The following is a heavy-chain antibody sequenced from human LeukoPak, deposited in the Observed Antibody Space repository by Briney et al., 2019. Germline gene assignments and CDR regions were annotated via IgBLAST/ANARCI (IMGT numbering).Heavy chain of an antibody. J-gene: IGHJ3*02. V-gene: IGHV4-39*07. Sequence: SETLSLTCTVSGGSISSSSYYWGWIRQPPGKGLEWIGSIYYSGSTYYNPSLKSRVTISVDTSKNQFSLKLSSVTAADTAVYYCARSPSRWLQLGAFDIWGQGTMVTVSS. CDR2: IYYSGST. CDR1: GGSISSSSYY. D-gene: IGHD5-24*01. CDR3: ARSPSRWLQLGAFDI.